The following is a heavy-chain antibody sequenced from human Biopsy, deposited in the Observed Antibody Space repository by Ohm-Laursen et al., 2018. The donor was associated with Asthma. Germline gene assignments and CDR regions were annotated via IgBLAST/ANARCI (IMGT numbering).Heavy chain of an antibody. J-gene: IGHJ4*02. V-gene: IGHV3-21*01. CDR2: ISSHSAYI. CDR1: GFSYNTYK. CDR3: AREVLSSWSFDY. Sequence: SLRLSCTAPGFSYNTYKMNWVRQAPGKGLERVSSISSHSAYIYYADSVKGRFTISRDNAKNSVYLLMNSLRVEDTAVYYCAREVLSSWSFDYWGQGTLVTVSS. D-gene: IGHD6-13*01.